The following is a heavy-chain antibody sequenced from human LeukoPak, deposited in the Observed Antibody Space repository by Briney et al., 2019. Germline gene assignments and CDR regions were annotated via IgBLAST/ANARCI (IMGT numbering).Heavy chain of an antibody. V-gene: IGHV1-46*01. Sequence: GASVKVSCKASGYTLTYYYMHWVRQAPGQGLEWMGIINPSGGSTSYAQKFQGRVTMTRDMSTSTVYMELSSLRSEDTAVYYCARDLVNYYDSSGYYPRGDRRYFDLWGRGTLVTVSS. CDR1: GYTLTYYY. CDR3: ARDLVNYYDSSGYYPRGDRRYFDL. J-gene: IGHJ2*01. CDR2: INPSGGST. D-gene: IGHD3-22*01.